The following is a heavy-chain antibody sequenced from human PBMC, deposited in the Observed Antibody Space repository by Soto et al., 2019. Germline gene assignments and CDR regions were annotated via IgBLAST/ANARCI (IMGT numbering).Heavy chain of an antibody. CDR3: ARDRGPSSGYYPYWFDP. CDR2: INPYNGNT. CDR1: GYTFTSYG. D-gene: IGHD3-22*01. V-gene: IGHV1-18*01. Sequence: ASVKVSCKASGYTFTSYGISWVRQAPGQGLEWMGWINPYNGNTNYAQKLQGRVTMTTDTSTNTAYMELRSLRSDDTAVYYCARDRGPSSGYYPYWFDPWGQGTLVTVSS. J-gene: IGHJ5*02.